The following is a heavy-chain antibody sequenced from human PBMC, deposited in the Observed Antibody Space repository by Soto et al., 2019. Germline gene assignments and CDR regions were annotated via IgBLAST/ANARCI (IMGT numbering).Heavy chain of an antibody. CDR3: ARFSTLGKDYGVDV. CDR2: INSSGRT. J-gene: IGHJ6*02. D-gene: IGHD2-2*01. CDR1: GDSISSSDSY. V-gene: IGHV4-30-4*01. Sequence: QVQLQESGPGLVKPSQTLSLTCSVSGDSISSSDSYWSLIRQAPGKGLEWIGYINSSGRTYYKPSLTSRVPIAIDTSTNLFSLRLTSVTVADTGVYFCARFSTLGKDYGVDVWGQGTTVTVSS.